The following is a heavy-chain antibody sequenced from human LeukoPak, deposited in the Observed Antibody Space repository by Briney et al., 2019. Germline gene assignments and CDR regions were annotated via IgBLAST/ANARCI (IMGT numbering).Heavy chain of an antibody. Sequence: GGSVRLSCAASGFTFSSYAMSWVRLAPGKGLEWVSSISGSGDSTYYAGSVKGRFTISRDNSKNTLYLQMNSLRAEDTAVYYCAKRPGDYGGKYFDYWGQGTLVIVSS. J-gene: IGHJ4*02. CDR1: GFTFSSYA. CDR3: AKRPGDYGGKYFDY. D-gene: IGHD4-23*01. CDR2: ISGSGDST. V-gene: IGHV3-23*01.